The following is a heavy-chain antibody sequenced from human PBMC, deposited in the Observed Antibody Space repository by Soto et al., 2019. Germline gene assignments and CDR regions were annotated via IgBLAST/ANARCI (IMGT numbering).Heavy chain of an antibody. CDR3: ARGYSSSWYRGPQQFDY. D-gene: IGHD6-13*01. J-gene: IGHJ4*02. V-gene: IGHV3-11*01. Sequence: PGGSLRLSCAASGFTLSVYYMSWIRQAPGKGLEWVSYISSSGSTIYYADSVKGRFTISRDNAKNSLYLQMNSLRAEDTAVYYCARGYSSSWYRGPQQFDYWGQGTLVTVSS. CDR2: ISSSGSTI. CDR1: GFTLSVYY.